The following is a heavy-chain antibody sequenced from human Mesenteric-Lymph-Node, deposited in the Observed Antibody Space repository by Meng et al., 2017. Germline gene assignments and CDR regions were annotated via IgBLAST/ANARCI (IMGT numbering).Heavy chain of an antibody. CDR1: GGSVSSISDY. J-gene: IGHJ3*02. V-gene: IGHV4-61*01. Sequence: SETLSLTCTVSGGSVSSISDYWSWLRQPPGKGLEWIGYIYYSASTNYNPSLESRVTISVDTSKNQFSLRLTSVTSADTAVYYCAGDMVRGVTYRNDAFDIWGQGTMVTVSS. CDR3: AGDMVRGVTYRNDAFDI. D-gene: IGHD3-10*01. CDR2: IYYSAST.